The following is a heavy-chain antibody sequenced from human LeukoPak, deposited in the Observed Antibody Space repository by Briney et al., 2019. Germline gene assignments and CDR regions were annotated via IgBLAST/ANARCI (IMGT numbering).Heavy chain of an antibody. D-gene: IGHD3-3*01. CDR1: GGSVSSGSYY. CDR3: ARHSPTYYDFWSGYYKNGMDV. J-gene: IGHJ6*02. Sequence: SETLSLTCTVSGGSVSSGSYYWSSIRQPPGKGLEWIGSVYCSGSTSYNPSLKSRVTISVDTSKNQFSLKLSSVTAADTAVYYCARHSPTYYDFWSGYYKNGMDVWGQGTTVTVSS. V-gene: IGHV4-39*01. CDR2: VYCSGST.